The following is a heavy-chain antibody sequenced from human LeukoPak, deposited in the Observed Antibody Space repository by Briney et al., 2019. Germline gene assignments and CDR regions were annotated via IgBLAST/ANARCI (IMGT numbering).Heavy chain of an antibody. D-gene: IGHD5-18*01. Sequence: PGGSLRLSCAASGFTFSSYAMHWVRQAPGKGLEWEAVISYDGSNKYYADSVKGRFTISRDNSKNTLYLQMNSLRAEDTAVYYCARDLGGVARGYSYGYLLDYWGQGTLVTVSS. V-gene: IGHV3-30*04. J-gene: IGHJ4*02. CDR3: ARDLGGVARGYSYGYLLDY. CDR1: GFTFSSYA. CDR2: ISYDGSNK.